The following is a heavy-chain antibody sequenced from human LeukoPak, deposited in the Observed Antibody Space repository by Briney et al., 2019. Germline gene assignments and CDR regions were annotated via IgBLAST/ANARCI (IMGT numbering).Heavy chain of an antibody. D-gene: IGHD3-22*01. Sequence: SETLSLTCTVSGGSISSSSYYWGWIRQPPGKGLEWIGSIYYSGSTYYNPSLKSRVTISVDTSKNQFSLKLSSVTAADTAVYYCARNHYDSDILSAFDIWGQGTMVTVSS. V-gene: IGHV4-39*07. CDR2: IYYSGST. CDR1: GGSISSSSYY. J-gene: IGHJ3*02. CDR3: ARNHYDSDILSAFDI.